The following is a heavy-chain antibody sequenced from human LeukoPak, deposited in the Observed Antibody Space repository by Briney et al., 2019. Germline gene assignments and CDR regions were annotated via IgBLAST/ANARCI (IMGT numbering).Heavy chain of an antibody. D-gene: IGHD5-18*01. J-gene: IGHJ4*02. V-gene: IGHV1-69*13. CDR2: IVPILGTA. CDR1: GGSFGRYA. Sequence: AASVKVSCKAPGGSFGRYAISWVRQAPGQGLEWMGGIVPILGTANYAQEFQGRVTITADDSTGTAYMELTSLRSADTAVYYCARSQGYSYGSSYWGQGTLVTVSS. CDR3: ARSQGYSYGSSY.